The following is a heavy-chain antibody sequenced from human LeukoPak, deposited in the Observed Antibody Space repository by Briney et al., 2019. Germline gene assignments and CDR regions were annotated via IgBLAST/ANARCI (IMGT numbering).Heavy chain of an antibody. V-gene: IGHV4-39*07. D-gene: IGHD6-19*01. CDR2: INHSGST. J-gene: IGHJ6*02. CDR3: ARSSRVLPVAGIHYGMDV. CDR1: GGSISSSSYY. Sequence: SETLSLTCTVSGGSISSSSYYWGWIRQPPGKGLEWIGEINHSGSTNYNPSLKSRVTISVDTSKNQFSLKLSSVTAADTAVYYCARSSRVLPVAGIHYGMDVWGQGTTVTVSS.